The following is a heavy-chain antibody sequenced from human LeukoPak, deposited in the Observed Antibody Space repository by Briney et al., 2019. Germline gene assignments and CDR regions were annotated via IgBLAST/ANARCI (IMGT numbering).Heavy chain of an antibody. CDR1: GFTFSSYW. CDR3: ARDIDWLDC. CDR2: IKQDGSEI. D-gene: IGHD2-15*01. V-gene: IGHV3-7*01. J-gene: IGHJ5*01. Sequence: TGGSLRLSCAASGFTFSSYWMSWVRQAPGKGLERVANIKQDGSEIYSGDSLKGRFTISRDNAKNSLYLQMSSLRGEDTAVYYCARDIDWLDCWGQGTLVTVSS.